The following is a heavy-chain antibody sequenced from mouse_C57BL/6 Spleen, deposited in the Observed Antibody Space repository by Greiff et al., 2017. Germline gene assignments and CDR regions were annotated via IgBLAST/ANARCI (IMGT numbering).Heavy chain of an antibody. CDR1: GFTFSAYG. Sequence: EVQLVESGGGLVKPGGSLKLSCAASGFTFSAYGMHWVRQAPEKGLEWVAYISSGSSTIYYADTVNGRCTISRDNAKNTLFLQMTSLRSEDTAMYYCARGDWDVPYWGQGTLVTVSA. V-gene: IGHV5-17*01. J-gene: IGHJ3*01. CDR2: ISSGSSTI. CDR3: ARGDWDVPY. D-gene: IGHD4-1*01.